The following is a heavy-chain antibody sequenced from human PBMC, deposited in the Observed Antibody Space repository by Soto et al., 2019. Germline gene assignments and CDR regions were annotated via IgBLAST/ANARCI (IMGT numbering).Heavy chain of an antibody. CDR3: TRADPTVTLSVFDP. D-gene: IGHD4-17*01. V-gene: IGHV3-30-3*01. CDR2: IPYDGSSK. CDR1: GFIFSSNA. J-gene: IGHJ5*02. Sequence: QVQLVESGGGVVQPGRSLRLSCAASGFIFSSNAMHWVRQAPGKGLEWVAVIPYDGSSKYYADSVKGRFTISRDNSKNTLYLQMNSLSAEDTAVYYCTRADPTVTLSVFDPWGQGTLVTVSS.